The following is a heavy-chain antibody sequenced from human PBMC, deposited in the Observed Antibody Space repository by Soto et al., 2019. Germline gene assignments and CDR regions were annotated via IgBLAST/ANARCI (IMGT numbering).Heavy chain of an antibody. V-gene: IGHV4-30-2*01. J-gene: IGHJ5*02. Sequence: QLQLQESGSGLVKPSQTLSLTCAVSGDSISSGGYSWSWIRQPPGKGLEWIGYIYHSGSTYYNPSRKRRDTMSVDRSKNQFSLKLRSVAAADTAVYYCARFYGDYYNWFDPWGQGPLVIVSS. CDR3: ARFYGDYYNWFDP. CDR1: GDSISSGGYS. CDR2: IYHSGST. D-gene: IGHD4-17*01.